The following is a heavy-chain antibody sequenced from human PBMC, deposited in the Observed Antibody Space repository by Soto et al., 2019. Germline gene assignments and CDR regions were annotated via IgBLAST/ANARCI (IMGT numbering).Heavy chain of an antibody. Sequence: SETLSLTCTFSGGSISSDGYYWSWIRQHPGKGLEYIGYIYHSGDSYYTPSLGRRVTISVDTSENQFSLHLRSVTAADTAVYYCARENYKNGYHHHGFDHWGQRSPGNGSS. D-gene: IGHD1-7*01. V-gene: IGHV4-31*03. CDR2: IYHSGDS. CDR1: GGSISSDGYY. J-gene: IGHJ5*02. CDR3: ARENYKNGYHHHGFDH.